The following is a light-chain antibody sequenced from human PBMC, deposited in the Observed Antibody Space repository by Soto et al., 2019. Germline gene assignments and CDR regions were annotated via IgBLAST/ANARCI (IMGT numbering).Light chain of an antibody. CDR2: AAS. J-gene: IGKJ1*01. V-gene: IGKV3-15*01. Sequence: EIVMTQSPGTLSLSPGDTATLSCRASQSLGSDLAWYQQKPGQAPRLLIFAASARPTGIPARISGSGSGTAFTLTISRLRSEDFAVYFCQQYYNGPLTFGQGTKVEI. CDR3: QQYYNGPLT. CDR1: QSLGSD.